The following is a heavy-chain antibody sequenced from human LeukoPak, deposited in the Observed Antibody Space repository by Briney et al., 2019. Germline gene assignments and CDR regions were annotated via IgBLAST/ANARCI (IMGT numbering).Heavy chain of an antibody. D-gene: IGHD2-15*01. CDR3: ARAKYCSGGNCYAEY. CDR2: IYPGDSDT. Sequence: GESLKISCKGSGYTFTTYWIGWVRQMPGKGLEWMGIIYPGDSDTRYSPSFQGQVTISADKSTSTAYLQWSSLKASDTAMYYCARAKYCSGGNCYAEYWGQGTLVTVSS. J-gene: IGHJ4*02. V-gene: IGHV5-51*01. CDR1: GYTFTTYW.